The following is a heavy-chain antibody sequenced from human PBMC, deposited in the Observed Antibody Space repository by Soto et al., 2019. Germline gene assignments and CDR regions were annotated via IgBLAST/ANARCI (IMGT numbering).Heavy chain of an antibody. D-gene: IGHD2-21*02. CDR1: GYTFTSYA. CDR2: INAGNGNT. J-gene: IGHJ4*02. V-gene: IGHV1-3*05. CDR3: ARSIVVVTALDY. Sequence: QVQLVQSGAEEKKPGASVKVSCKASGYTFTSYAMHWVRQAPGQRLEWMGWINAGNGNTKYSQKFQGRVTITRDTSASTEYRELSSLSSEDKAVYYCARSIVVVTALDYWGQGTLVTVSS.